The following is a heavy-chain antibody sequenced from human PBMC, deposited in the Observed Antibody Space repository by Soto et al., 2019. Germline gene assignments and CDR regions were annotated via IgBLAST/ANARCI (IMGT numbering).Heavy chain of an antibody. CDR3: AMSRSGILDS. CDR2: IQNSVST. Sequence: PSETLSLTCSVSGASFTSAVYYCSWIRQLPGKGLEWIGYIQNSVSTIYSPSLKSRATISVDTSKNQFSLTLNSVTAADTAMYYCAMSRSGILDSWGQGTLVTVSS. V-gene: IGHV4-31*03. J-gene: IGHJ5*01. CDR1: GASFTSAVYY. D-gene: IGHD6-19*01.